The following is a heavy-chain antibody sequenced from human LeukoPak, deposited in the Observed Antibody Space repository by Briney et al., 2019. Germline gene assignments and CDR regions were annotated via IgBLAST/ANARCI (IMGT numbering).Heavy chain of an antibody. V-gene: IGHV1-2*02. CDR3: ARGWGYDHVRGYYYYYYMDV. CDR2: INPNSGGT. D-gene: IGHD5-12*01. CDR1: GYTFTGYY. Sequence: ASVKVSCKASGYTFTGYYMHWVRQAPGQGLEWMGWINPNSGGTNYAQKFQGRVTITRNTSISTAYMELSSLRSEDTAVYYCARGWGYDHVRGYYYYYYMDVWGKGTTVTVSS. J-gene: IGHJ6*03.